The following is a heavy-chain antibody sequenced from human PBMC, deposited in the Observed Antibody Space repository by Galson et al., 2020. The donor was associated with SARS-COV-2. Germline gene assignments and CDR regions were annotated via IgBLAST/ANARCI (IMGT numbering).Heavy chain of an antibody. CDR1: GYTFTSYG. CDR3: ARDRRGSSWENYYYGMDV. D-gene: IGHD6-13*01. Sequence: ASVKISCKASGYTFTSYGISRVRQAPGHGLEWMGWISAYNGNTNYAQKPQGRVTMTTDTSTSTAYMELRSLRSDDTAVYYCARDRRGSSWENYYYGMDVWGQGTTVTVSS. J-gene: IGHJ6*02. CDR2: ISAYNGNT. V-gene: IGHV1-18*04.